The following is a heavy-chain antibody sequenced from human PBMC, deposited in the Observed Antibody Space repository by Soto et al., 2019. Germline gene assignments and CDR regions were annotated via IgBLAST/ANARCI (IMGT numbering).Heavy chain of an antibody. Sequence: GGSLRLSCAASGFTFDDYAMHWVRQAPGKGLEWVSGISWNSGSIGYADSVKGRFTISRDNAKNSLYLQMNSLRAEDTAVYYCAKGLTGAPYYAMDVWGQGTTVTVSS. CDR2: ISWNSGSI. D-gene: IGHD7-27*01. CDR1: GFTFDDYA. V-gene: IGHV3-9*01. J-gene: IGHJ6*02. CDR3: AKGLTGAPYYAMDV.